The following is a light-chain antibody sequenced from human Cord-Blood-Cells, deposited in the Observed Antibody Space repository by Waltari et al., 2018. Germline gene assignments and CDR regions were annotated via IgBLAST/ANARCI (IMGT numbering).Light chain of an antibody. CDR1: SSDVGSYKV. Sequence: QSALTQPASVSGSPGQSITISCTGTSSDVGSYKVVSCFQQQPGKAPKLMIYEGSKRPSGVSKRFAGSQSGNTASLTISGLQAEDEADYYCCSYAGSSTDLVFGGGTKLTVL. CDR3: CSYAGSSTDLV. V-gene: IGLV2-23*01. J-gene: IGLJ2*01. CDR2: EGS.